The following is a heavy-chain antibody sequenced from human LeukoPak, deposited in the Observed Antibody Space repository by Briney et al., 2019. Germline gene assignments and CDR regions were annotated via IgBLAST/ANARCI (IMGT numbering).Heavy chain of an antibody. CDR2: IYTSGST. D-gene: IGHD3-10*01. CDR1: GGXISSYY. J-gene: IGHJ4*02. V-gene: IGHV4-4*07. Sequence: SETLSLTCTVSGGXISSYYWSWIRQPAGKGLEWIGRIYTSGSTNYNPSLKSRVTMSVDTSKNQFSLKLSSVTAADTAVYYCARGYYYGSGSYYSNWGQGTLVTVSS. CDR3: ARGYYYGSGSYYSN.